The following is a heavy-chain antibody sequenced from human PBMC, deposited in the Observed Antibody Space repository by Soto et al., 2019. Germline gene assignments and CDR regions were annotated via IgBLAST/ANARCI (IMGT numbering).Heavy chain of an antibody. J-gene: IGHJ3*02. CDR2: INPNSGGT. CDR1: GYTFTGYY. D-gene: IGHD3-22*01. CDR3: ARAPSWYDSSGYYLDAFGI. Sequence: APMKVSCKASGYTFTGYYMPWVRQAPGQGLEWMGWINPNSGGTNYAQKFQGRVTMTRDTSISTAYMELSRLRSDDTAVYYCARAPSWYDSSGYYLDAFGIWGQGTMVTVS. V-gene: IGHV1-2*02.